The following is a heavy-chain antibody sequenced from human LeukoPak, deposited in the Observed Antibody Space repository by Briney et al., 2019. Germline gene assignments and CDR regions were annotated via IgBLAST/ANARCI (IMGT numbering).Heavy chain of an antibody. D-gene: IGHD6-13*01. V-gene: IGHV4-4*02. CDR1: GGSVSSSKW. J-gene: IGHJ4*02. CDR2: INHSGST. Sequence: SETLSLTCVVSGGSVSSSKWWSWVRQPPGKGLEWIGEINHSGSTNYNPSLKSRVTISVDTSKNQFSLKLSSVTAADTAVYYCAREAIAAAGTPFDYWGQGTLVTVSS. CDR3: AREAIAAAGTPFDY.